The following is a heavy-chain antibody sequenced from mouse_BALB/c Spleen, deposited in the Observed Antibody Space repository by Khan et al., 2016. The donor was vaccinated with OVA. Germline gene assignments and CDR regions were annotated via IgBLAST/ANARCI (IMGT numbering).Heavy chain of an antibody. D-gene: IGHD1-1*01. CDR2: ISTGGDYI. Sequence: EVQLVESGGDLVKPGGSLKLSCAASGFTFSTYAMSWVRQTPDKRLEWVATISTGGDYIYYPDSVKGRFTISRDNVKNTLYLQMSSLRSEDTAMYYCARHNDGPFAYWGQGTLVTVSA. CDR3: ARHNDGPFAY. J-gene: IGHJ3*01. V-gene: IGHV5-6*01. CDR1: GFTFSTYA.